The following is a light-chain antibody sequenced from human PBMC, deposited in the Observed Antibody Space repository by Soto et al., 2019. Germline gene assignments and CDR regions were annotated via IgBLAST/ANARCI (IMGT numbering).Light chain of an antibody. V-gene: IGKV1-5*01. CDR2: DAS. CDR1: QSVSWY. Sequence: DIQMTQSPSTLSASVGDRVTISCRASQSVSWYLAWYQQKPGKAPKIPIFDASRLGSGVPSRFSGSGSGTEFTLTISSLQPDDFATYYCQQYNSYSTWTFGQGTKVEI. CDR3: QQYNSYSTWT. J-gene: IGKJ1*01.